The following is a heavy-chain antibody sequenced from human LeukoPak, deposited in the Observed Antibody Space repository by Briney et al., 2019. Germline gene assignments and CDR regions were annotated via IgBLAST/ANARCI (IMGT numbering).Heavy chain of an antibody. J-gene: IGHJ4*02. CDR1: GYTFTSYA. D-gene: IGHD2-8*01. CDR3: ASSKEIVLMGIDY. CDR2: INAGNGNT. V-gene: IGHV1-3*01. Sequence: ASVKVSCKASGYTFTSYAMHWVRQAPGQRLEWMGWINAGNGNTKYSQKFQSRVTITRDTSASTAYMELSSLRSEDTAVYYCASSKEIVLMGIDYWGQGTLVTVSS.